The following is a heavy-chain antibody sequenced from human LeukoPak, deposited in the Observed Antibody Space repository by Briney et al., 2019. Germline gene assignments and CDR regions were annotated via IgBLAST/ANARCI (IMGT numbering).Heavy chain of an antibody. D-gene: IGHD3-10*01. CDR1: GFTFSNAW. J-gene: IGHJ4*02. Sequence: GGSLRLSCAASGFTFSNAWMTWVRQAPGKGLEWVGRIKSKTDGGTPDYAAPVKGRFTISRDDSKNTLYLQVNSLKTEDTAVYYWSTDPASNLWVWGQGTLVTVSS. V-gene: IGHV3-15*01. CDR3: STDPASNLWV. CDR2: IKSKTDGGTP.